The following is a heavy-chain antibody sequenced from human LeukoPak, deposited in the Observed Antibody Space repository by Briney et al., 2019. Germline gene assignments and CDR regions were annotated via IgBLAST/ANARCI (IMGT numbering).Heavy chain of an antibody. CDR2: INHSGST. CDR3: ARTDYGVDDY. V-gene: IGHV4-34*01. D-gene: IGHD4-17*01. J-gene: IGHJ4*02. CDR1: GGSFSGYY. Sequence: SETLSLTCAVYGGSFSGYYWSWIRQPPGKGLEWIGEINHSGSTNYNPSLKSRVTISVDTSKNQFSLKLSSVTAADTAVYYCARTDYGVDDYWGQGTLVTVSS.